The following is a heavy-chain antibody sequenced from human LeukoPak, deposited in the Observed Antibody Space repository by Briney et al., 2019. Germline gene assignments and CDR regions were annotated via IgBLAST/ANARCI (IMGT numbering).Heavy chain of an antibody. CDR3: ARDVEGVVVIDGLYNWFDP. D-gene: IGHD2-21*01. CDR2: INPNSGGT. Sequence: ASVKVSCKASGYTFTGYYMHWVRQAPGQGLEWMGWINPNSGGTNYAQKFQGRVTMTRDTSICTAYMELSRLRSDDTAVYYCARDVEGVVVIDGLYNWFDPWGQGTLVTVSS. CDR1: GYTFTGYY. V-gene: IGHV1-2*02. J-gene: IGHJ5*02.